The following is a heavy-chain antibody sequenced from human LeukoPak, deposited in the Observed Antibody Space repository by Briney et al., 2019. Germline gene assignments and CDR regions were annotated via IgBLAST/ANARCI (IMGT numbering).Heavy chain of an antibody. CDR2: ISWNGGSI. CDR3: AKIQLWLFSYFNY. D-gene: IGHD5-18*01. J-gene: IGHJ4*02. Sequence: GRSLRLSCAASGFTFDDYAMHWVRQAPGKGLEWVSGISWNGGSIGYADSVKGRFTISRDNAKNSLYLQMNSLRAEDTAVYYCAKIQLWLFSYFNYWGQGTLVTVSS. CDR1: GFTFDDYA. V-gene: IGHV3-9*01.